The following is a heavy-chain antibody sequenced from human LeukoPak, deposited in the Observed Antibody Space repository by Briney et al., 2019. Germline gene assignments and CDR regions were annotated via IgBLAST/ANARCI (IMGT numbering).Heavy chain of an antibody. V-gene: IGHV4-34*01. J-gene: IGHJ6*02. CDR3: ARDVVAATYYYYGMDV. CDR1: GGSFSGYY. Sequence: PSETLSLTCAVYGGSFSGYYWSWIRQPPGKGLEWIGEINHSGSTNYNPSLKSRVTISVDTSKNQFSLKLSSVTAADTAVYYCARDVVAATYYYYGMDVWGQGTTVTVSS. CDR2: INHSGST. D-gene: IGHD2-15*01.